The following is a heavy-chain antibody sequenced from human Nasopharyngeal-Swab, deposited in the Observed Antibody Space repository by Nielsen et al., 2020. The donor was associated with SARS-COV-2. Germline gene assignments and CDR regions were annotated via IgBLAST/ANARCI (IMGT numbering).Heavy chain of an antibody. CDR1: GGSISNADHY. D-gene: IGHD4-17*01. CDR2: IYFTGST. CDR3: ARDNDGDYSWGAFDI. Sequence: LRLSCTVSGGSISNADHYWSWIRQPPGKGLEWIGHIYFTGSTFYNPSLKSRITMSVDTSKNQFSLKLTSVTAADTAVYYCARDNDGDYSWGAFDIWGQGTLVPVSS. J-gene: IGHJ3*02. V-gene: IGHV4-30-4*01.